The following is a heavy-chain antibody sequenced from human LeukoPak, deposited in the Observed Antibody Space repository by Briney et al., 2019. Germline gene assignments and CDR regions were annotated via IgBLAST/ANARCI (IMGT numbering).Heavy chain of an antibody. Sequence: GGSLRLSCAASEFTFSNYAMNWVRQAPGKGLEWVSGISGGGGSTYYADSVKGRFTISRDNSKNTLYLQMDSLRAEDTALYYCAKGSGINHYHWIDPWGQGTLVTASS. CDR1: EFTFSNYA. CDR3: AKGSGINHYHWIDP. V-gene: IGHV3-23*01. D-gene: IGHD1-14*01. J-gene: IGHJ5*02. CDR2: ISGGGGST.